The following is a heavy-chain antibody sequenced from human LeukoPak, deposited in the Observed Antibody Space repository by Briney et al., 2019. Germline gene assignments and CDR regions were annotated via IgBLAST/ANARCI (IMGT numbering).Heavy chain of an antibody. J-gene: IGHJ4*02. CDR3: AREGATAGSGYYFDY. D-gene: IGHD6-13*01. Sequence: PGGSLRLSCAASGFIFNGYSMNWVRQAPGKGLEWVSSISSSSSSIYYADSVKGRFTISRDNTKKSLYLQMNSLRAEDTAVYYCAREGATAGSGYYFDYWGQGSLVTVSS. V-gene: IGHV3-21*01. CDR2: ISSSSSSI. CDR1: GFIFNGYS.